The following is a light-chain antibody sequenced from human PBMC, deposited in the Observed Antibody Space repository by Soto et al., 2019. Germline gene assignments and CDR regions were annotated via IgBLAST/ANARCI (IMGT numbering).Light chain of an antibody. CDR2: AAS. CDR1: QSISSY. Sequence: DIQMTQSPSSLSASVGDRVTITYRASQSISSYLNWYQQKPGKAPKLLIYAASSLQSGVPSRFSGSGSGTDFTLTISSLQPEDFATYYCQQSYSTVFGQGTRLEIK. CDR3: QQSYSTV. V-gene: IGKV1-39*01. J-gene: IGKJ5*01.